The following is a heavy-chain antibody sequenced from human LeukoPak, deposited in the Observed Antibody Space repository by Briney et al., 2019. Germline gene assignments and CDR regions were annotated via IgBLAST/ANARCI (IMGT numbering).Heavy chain of an antibody. D-gene: IGHD5-24*01. Sequence: GGSLRLSCAASGFTFSSYWMSWVRQAPGKGLEWVAVIWYDGSNKYYADSVKGRFTISRDNAKNTLYLQMNSLRAEDTAVYFCATVDGYAQRDWGQGTLVTVSS. V-gene: IGHV3-33*03. CDR1: GFTFSSYW. J-gene: IGHJ4*02. CDR3: ATVDGYAQRD. CDR2: IWYDGSNK.